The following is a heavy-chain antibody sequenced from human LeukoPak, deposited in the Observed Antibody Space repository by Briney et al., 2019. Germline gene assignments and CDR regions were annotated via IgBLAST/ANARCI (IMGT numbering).Heavy chain of an antibody. CDR2: IYPGDSDT. J-gene: IGHJ3*02. V-gene: IGHV5-51*01. CDR3: AKYTSSGWYPDAFDI. D-gene: IGHD6-19*01. Sequence: GESLKISCKGSGYTFDTYWIGWVRQLPGKGLEWMGIIYPGDSDTRYSPSFQGQVTISADKSISTAYLQWSSLKASDTAMYYCAKYTSSGWYPDAFDIWGQGTMVTVSS. CDR1: GYTFDTYW.